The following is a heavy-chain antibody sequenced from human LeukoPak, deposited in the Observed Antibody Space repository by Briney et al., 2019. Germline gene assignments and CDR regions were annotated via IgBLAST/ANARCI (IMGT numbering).Heavy chain of an antibody. Sequence: PSETLSLTCTVSGGSISSYYWSWIRQPPGKGLEWIGYIYYSGSTNYNPSPKSRVTISVDTSKNQFSLKLSSVTAADTAVYYCARHLLAFSGDAFDIWGQGTMVTVSS. D-gene: IGHD2/OR15-2a*01. J-gene: IGHJ3*02. CDR3: ARHLLAFSGDAFDI. CDR1: GGSISSYY. CDR2: IYYSGST. V-gene: IGHV4-59*08.